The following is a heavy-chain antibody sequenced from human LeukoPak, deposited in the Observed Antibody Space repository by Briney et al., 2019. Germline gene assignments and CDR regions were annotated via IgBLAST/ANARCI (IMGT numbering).Heavy chain of an antibody. V-gene: IGHV1-69*13. CDR2: IIPIFGTA. CDR3: ARIRGYCSGGSCYPDY. Sequence: RASVKVSCKASGGTFSSYAISWVRQAPGQGLEWMGGIIPIFGTANYAQKFQGRVTITADESTSTAYMELSSLRSEDTAVYYCARIRGYCSGGSCYPDYWGQGTLGTVSS. J-gene: IGHJ4*02. CDR1: GGTFSSYA. D-gene: IGHD2-15*01.